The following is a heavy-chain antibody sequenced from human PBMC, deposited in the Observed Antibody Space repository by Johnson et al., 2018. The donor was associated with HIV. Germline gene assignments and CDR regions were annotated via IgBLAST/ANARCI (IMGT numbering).Heavy chain of an antibody. Sequence: QVQLVESGGGVVQPGRSQRLSCVASGLIFSSYGMHWVRRAPGKGLEWVVVLWYDGTNKYSADSVKGRFTISRDNSKNTLYLQMNTLRAEDTAVYYCASSYSESDAFDIWGQGTMVTVSS. CDR1: GLIFSSYG. CDR3: ASSYSESDAFDI. V-gene: IGHV3-33*08. CDR2: LWYDGTNK. D-gene: IGHD3-10*01. J-gene: IGHJ3*02.